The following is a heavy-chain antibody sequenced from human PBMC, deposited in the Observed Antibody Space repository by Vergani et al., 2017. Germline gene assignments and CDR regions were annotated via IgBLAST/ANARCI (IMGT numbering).Heavy chain of an antibody. J-gene: IGHJ4*02. CDR2: INHSGST. CDR1: GGSISSYY. V-gene: IGHV4-34*10. D-gene: IGHD6-19*01. Sequence: QVQLQESGPGLVKPSETLSLTCTVSGGSISSYYWSWIRQPPGKGLEWIGEINHSGSTNYNPSLKSRVTISVDTSKNQFSLKLSSVTAADTAVYYCARFGQWLGHDYWGQGTLVTVSS. CDR3: ARFGQWLGHDY.